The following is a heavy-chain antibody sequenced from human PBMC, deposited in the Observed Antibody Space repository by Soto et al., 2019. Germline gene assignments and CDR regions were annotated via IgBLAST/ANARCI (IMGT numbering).Heavy chain of an antibody. J-gene: IGHJ5*02. D-gene: IGHD1-7*01. V-gene: IGHV4-4*02. CDR2: IYHSGST. Sequence: QVQLQESGPGLVKPSGTLSLTCAVSGGSISSSNWWSWVRQPPGKGLEWIGEIYHSGSTNYNPSLKRRVTIPVAKSGHRFPLTLSRATAAGTAVHYCTRDQVTGTISSPPELKPNWFDPWGQGTLVTVSS. CDR3: TRDQVTGTISSPPELKPNWFDP. CDR1: GGSISSSNW.